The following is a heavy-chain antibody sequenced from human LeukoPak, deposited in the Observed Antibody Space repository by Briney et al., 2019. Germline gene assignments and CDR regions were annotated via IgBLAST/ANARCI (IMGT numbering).Heavy chain of an antibody. CDR3: ARDLAAAVEYYFDY. V-gene: IGHV3-30-3*01. D-gene: IGHD6-13*01. CDR2: ISYDGCNK. CDR1: GFTFSSYA. Sequence: GGSLRLSCAASGFTFSSYAMHWVRQAPGKGLEWVAVISYDGCNKYYADSVKGRFTISRDNSKNTLYLQMNSLRAEDTAVYYCARDLAAAVEYYFDYWGQGTLVTVSS. J-gene: IGHJ4*02.